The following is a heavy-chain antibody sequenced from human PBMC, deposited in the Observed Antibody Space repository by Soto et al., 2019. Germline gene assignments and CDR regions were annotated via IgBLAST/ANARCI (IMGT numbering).Heavy chain of an antibody. D-gene: IGHD4-17*01. CDR2: ISSSDINI. V-gene: IGHV3-48*01. CDR3: ARDYGDYVPRNDY. Sequence: EVQLVESGGGLIQPGGSLRLSCAASGFTFSSYSMNWVRQAPGKGLEWISYISSSDINIYYADSVKGRFTISRDIAKNSLYLQMNSLRAEDTAVYYCARDYGDYVPRNDYWCQGTLVTVSS. CDR1: GFTFSSYS. J-gene: IGHJ4*02.